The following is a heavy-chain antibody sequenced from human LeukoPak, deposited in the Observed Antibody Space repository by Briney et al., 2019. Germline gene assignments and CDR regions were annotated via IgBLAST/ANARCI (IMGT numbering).Heavy chain of an antibody. CDR3: ARDMGEYSPFYFDY. D-gene: IGHD5-18*01. CDR2: ISPTSSAM. V-gene: IGHV3-48*02. J-gene: IGHJ4*02. CDR1: GFTFNTYG. Sequence: GGSLRLSCAASGFTFNTYGMNWVRQAPGKGLEWVSYISPTSSAMYYADSVKGRFTISSDNGKTSLYMQMNSLRDEDTAMYYCARDMGEYSPFYFDYWGQGALVTVSS.